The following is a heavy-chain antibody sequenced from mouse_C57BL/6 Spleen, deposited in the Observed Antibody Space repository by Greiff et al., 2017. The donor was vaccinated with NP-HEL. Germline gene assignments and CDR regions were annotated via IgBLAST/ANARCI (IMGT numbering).Heavy chain of an antibody. V-gene: IGHV1-61*01. Sequence: QVQLQQPGAELVRPGSSVKLSCKASGYTFTSYWMDWVKQRPGQGLEWIGNIYPSDSETHYNQKFKDKATLTVDKSSSTAYMQLSSLTSEDSAVYYCARSYYYGSSYIFGGFDYWGQGTTLTVSS. D-gene: IGHD1-1*01. CDR1: GYTFTSYW. CDR3: ARSYYYGSSYIFGGFDY. J-gene: IGHJ2*01. CDR2: IYPSDSET.